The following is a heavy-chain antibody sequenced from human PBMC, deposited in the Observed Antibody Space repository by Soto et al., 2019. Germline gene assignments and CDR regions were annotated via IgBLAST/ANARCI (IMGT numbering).Heavy chain of an antibody. J-gene: IGHJ3*02. V-gene: IGHV1-69*06. CDR1: GGTLSSYA. Sequence: SVKVSCKASGGTLSSYAISWVRQAPGQGLEWMGGIIPIFGTANYAQKFQGRVTITADKSTSTAYMELSSLRSEDTAVYYCAIEEYYYDSSGYYPDAFDIWGQGTLVTV. CDR3: AIEEYYYDSSGYYPDAFDI. CDR2: IIPIFGTA. D-gene: IGHD3-22*01.